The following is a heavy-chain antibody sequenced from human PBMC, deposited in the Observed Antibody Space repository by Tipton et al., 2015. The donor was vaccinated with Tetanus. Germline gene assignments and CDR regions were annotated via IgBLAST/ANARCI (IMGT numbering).Heavy chain of an antibody. D-gene: IGHD3-3*01. CDR3: AGVLRSESIGWFDP. CDR1: GGSLGGYY. Sequence: TLSLTCSVSGGSLGGYYWSWIRQPPGKGLEWIAYVSSSGRTNYNPSLKSRVTISVDTSSSQFSLRLTSVTAADTAVYFCAGVLRSESIGWFDPWGQGTLVTVSS. J-gene: IGHJ5*02. CDR2: VSSSGRT. V-gene: IGHV4-59*12.